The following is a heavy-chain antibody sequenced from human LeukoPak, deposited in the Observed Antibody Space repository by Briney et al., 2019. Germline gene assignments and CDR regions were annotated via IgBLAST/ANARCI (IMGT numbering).Heavy chain of an antibody. D-gene: IGHD5-24*01. CDR1: GFTFSIYG. CDR2: IGGSGDRT. V-gene: IGHV3-23*01. Sequence: GGSLRLSCAASGFTFSIYGMNWVRQSPGKGLEWVSGIGGSGDRTYYADSVKGRFSISRDNSKNTLYLQINSLRVEDTAVYYCAKDMRMASFEHWGRGTQVTVSS. J-gene: IGHJ4*02. CDR3: AKDMRMASFEH.